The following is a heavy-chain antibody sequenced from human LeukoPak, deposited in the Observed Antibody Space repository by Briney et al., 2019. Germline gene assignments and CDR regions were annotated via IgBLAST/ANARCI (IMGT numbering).Heavy chain of an antibody. V-gene: IGHV3-7*01. D-gene: IGHD6-13*01. CDR3: GRVIAGAIDY. CDR2: INLDGSER. Sequence: GGSLRLSCAASGFTFSGHSMTWVRQAPGKRLEWVANINLDGSERFYVDFVKGRFTISRDNADNSMYLQMNSLRAEDTAVYYCGRVIAGAIDYWGQGTLVTVSS. CDR1: GFTFSGHS. J-gene: IGHJ4*02.